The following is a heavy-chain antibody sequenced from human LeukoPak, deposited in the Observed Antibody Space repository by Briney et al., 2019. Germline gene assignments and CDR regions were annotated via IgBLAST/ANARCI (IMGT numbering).Heavy chain of an antibody. J-gene: IGHJ4*02. CDR1: GFTFSSYA. D-gene: IGHD3-22*01. Sequence: GGSLRLSCAASGFTFSSYAMSWVRQAPGKGLEWVSAISGSGGSTYYADSVKGRFTISRDNSKNTLYPQMNSLRAENTAVYYCAKDSSGYYALDYWGQGTLVTVSS. V-gene: IGHV3-23*01. CDR2: ISGSGGST. CDR3: AKDSSGYYALDY.